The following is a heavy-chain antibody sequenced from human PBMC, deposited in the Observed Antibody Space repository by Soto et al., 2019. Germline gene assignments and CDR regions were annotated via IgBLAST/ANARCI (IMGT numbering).Heavy chain of an antibody. V-gene: IGHV3-23*01. Sequence: EVQLLDSGGGLAQPGVSLRLSCAASGFTFSSYAMSWVRQTPGRGLEWVSSITGSGGSTYYADSVEGRFTISRDNSKNMLYLQMNALRAEDTAVYYCAKDRDDRSGWYSWFDPWGQGTLVTVSS. CDR2: ITGSGGST. CDR1: GFTFSSYA. CDR3: AKDRDDRSGWYSWFDP. D-gene: IGHD6-19*01. J-gene: IGHJ5*02.